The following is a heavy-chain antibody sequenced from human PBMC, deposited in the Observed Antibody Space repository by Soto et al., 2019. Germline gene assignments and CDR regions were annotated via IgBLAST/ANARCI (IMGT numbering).Heavy chain of an antibody. J-gene: IGHJ4*02. V-gene: IGHV3-21*01. CDR1: GFTFSRYI. CDR2: ISSTTNYI. CDR3: ARESEDLTSNFDY. Sequence: AGSLRLSCAASGFTFSRYIMNWVRQAPGKGLEWVSSISSTTNYIYYADSMKGRFTVSRDNAKNSVYLDMNSLSAEDTAVYYCARESEDLTSNFDYWGQGTLVTVSS.